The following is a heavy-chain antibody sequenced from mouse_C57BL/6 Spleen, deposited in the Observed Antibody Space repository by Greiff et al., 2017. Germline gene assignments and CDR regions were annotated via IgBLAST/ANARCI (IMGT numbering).Heavy chain of an antibody. CDR3: AIYITTVVDPHLDAMDY. J-gene: IGHJ4*01. Sequence: VQLQQPGAELVKPGASVKVSCKASGYTFTSYWMHWVKQRPGQGLEWIGRIHPSDSDTNYNQKFKGKATLTVDKSSSTAYMQLSSLTSEGSAVYYCAIYITTVVDPHLDAMDYWGQGTSVTVSS. CDR2: IHPSDSDT. V-gene: IGHV1-74*01. CDR1: GYTFTSYW. D-gene: IGHD1-1*01.